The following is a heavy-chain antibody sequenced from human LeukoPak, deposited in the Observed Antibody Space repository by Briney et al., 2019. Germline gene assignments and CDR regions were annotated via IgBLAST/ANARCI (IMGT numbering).Heavy chain of an antibody. Sequence: GGSLRLSCAASRFTFSSDAMSWVRQTPGKGLEWVSGISDSGGSTYYADSVKGRFTISRDNSKNTLYLQMNSLRAEDTAIYCCAKMPVSYSSGWSTFGYWGQGTLVTVSS. J-gene: IGHJ4*02. CDR3: AKMPVSYSSGWSTFGY. V-gene: IGHV3-23*01. CDR1: RFTFSSDA. CDR2: ISDSGGST. D-gene: IGHD6-19*01.